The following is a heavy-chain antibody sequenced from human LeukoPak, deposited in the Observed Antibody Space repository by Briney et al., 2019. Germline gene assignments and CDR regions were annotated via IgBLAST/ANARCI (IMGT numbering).Heavy chain of an antibody. D-gene: IGHD2-2*01. CDR2: IRYDGSNK. V-gene: IGHV3-30*02. CDR3: ARDREGDIVVVPASTATRGSAPFDP. Sequence: GGSLRLSCAASGFTFSSYGMHWVRQAPGKGLEWVAFIRYDGSNKYYADSVKGRFTISRDNSKNTLYLQMNSLRAEDTAVYYCARDREGDIVVVPASTATRGSAPFDPWGQGTLVTVSS. J-gene: IGHJ5*02. CDR1: GFTFSSYG.